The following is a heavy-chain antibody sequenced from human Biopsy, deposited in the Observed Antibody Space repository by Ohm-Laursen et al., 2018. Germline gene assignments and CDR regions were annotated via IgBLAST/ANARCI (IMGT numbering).Heavy chain of an antibody. CDR2: INPNSGNA. V-gene: IGHV1-2*02. CDR3: ARVPDYPSIDGYYGLDL. CDR1: GYTFAGYY. Sequence: ASVKVSCKASGYTFAGYYIHWVRQAPGQGLEWMGWINPNSGNANYAQRFQGRLTVTRDTSISTAYMELTSLTFDDAAIYYCARVPDYPSIDGYYGLDLWGQGTPVIVSS. D-gene: IGHD3-9*01. J-gene: IGHJ6*02.